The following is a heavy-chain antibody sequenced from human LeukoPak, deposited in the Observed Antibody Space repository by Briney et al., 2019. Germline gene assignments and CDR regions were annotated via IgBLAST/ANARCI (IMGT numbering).Heavy chain of an antibody. CDR1: GGSFSGYY. CDR2: INHSGST. CDR3: ATLGEYYDSSGYYYN. J-gene: IGHJ4*02. Sequence: TSETLSLTCAVYGGSFSGYYWSWIRQPPGKGLEWIGEINHSGSTYYNPSLKSRVTISVDSSKNQFSLKLTSVTAADTAVYYCATLGEYYDSSGYYYNWGQGTLVTVSS. D-gene: IGHD3-22*01. V-gene: IGHV4-34*01.